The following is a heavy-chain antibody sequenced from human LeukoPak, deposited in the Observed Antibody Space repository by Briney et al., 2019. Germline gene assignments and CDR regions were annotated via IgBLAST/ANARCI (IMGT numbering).Heavy chain of an antibody. V-gene: IGHV1-8*01. CDR3: ARGHHLFWFDP. CDR1: AYTFTSYD. D-gene: IGHD2-21*01. Sequence: ASVKVSCKASAYTFTSYDIKWVRQATGQGLEWMGWMNPNSGHTGYAQKFQGRVTMTRNTSISTAYMELRSLRSEDTAVYYCARGHHLFWFDPWGQGTLVTVSS. J-gene: IGHJ5*02. CDR2: MNPNSGHT.